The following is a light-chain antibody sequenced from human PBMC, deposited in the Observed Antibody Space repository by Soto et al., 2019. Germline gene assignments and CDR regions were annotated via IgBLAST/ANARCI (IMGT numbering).Light chain of an antibody. J-gene: IGLJ1*01. CDR3: SSYTSSSNLGV. CDR1: SSDVGGYNY. Sequence: QSALTQPASVSGSPGQSITISCTGTSSDVGGYNYVSWYQQHPGKAPKLMIYEVSNRPSGVSNRFSGSKSGNTASLTISGLQAEEEADYYCSSYTSSSNLGVFGTAKKVTV. V-gene: IGLV2-14*01. CDR2: EVS.